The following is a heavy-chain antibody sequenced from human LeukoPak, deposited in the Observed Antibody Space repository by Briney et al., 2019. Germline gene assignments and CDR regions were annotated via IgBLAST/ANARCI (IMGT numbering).Heavy chain of an antibody. J-gene: IGHJ4*02. Sequence: SETLSLTCTVSGGSISSSSYYWGWIRQPPGKGLEWIGRIYYSGSTYYNPSRKSRVTISVDTSKNQFSLKLSSVTAADTAVYYCARRNLGYCSSTSCSDYWGQGTLVTVSS. CDR3: ARRNLGYCSSTSCSDY. CDR2: IYYSGST. CDR1: GGSISSSSYY. V-gene: IGHV4-39*07. D-gene: IGHD2-2*01.